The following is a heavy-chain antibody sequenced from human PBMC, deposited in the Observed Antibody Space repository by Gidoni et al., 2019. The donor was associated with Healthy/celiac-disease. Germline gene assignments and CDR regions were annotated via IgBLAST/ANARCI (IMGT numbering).Heavy chain of an antibody. CDR1: GGSISSSSYY. CDR3: ANGYSSSDAFDI. D-gene: IGHD6-6*01. CDR2: IYYSGST. V-gene: IGHV4-39*01. Sequence: QLQLQESGPGLVKPSETLSLTCTVSGGSISSSSYYWGWIRQPPGKGLEWIGSIYYSGSTYYNPSLKSRVTISVDTSKNQFSLKLSSVTAADTAVYYCANGYSSSDAFDIWGQGTMVTVSS. J-gene: IGHJ3*02.